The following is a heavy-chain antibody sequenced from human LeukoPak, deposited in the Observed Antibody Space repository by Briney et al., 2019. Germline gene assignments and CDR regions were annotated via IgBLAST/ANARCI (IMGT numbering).Heavy chain of an antibody. V-gene: IGHV4-34*01. CDR1: GGSFSGYY. J-gene: IGHJ5*02. D-gene: IGHD3-10*01. Sequence: SETLSLTCAVYGGSFSGYYWSWIRQPPGKGLEWIGEINHSGSTNYNPSLKSRVTMSVDTSKNQFSLKLSSVTAADTAVYYCARSPLNYYGSGSWFDPWGQGTLVTVSS. CDR2: INHSGST. CDR3: ARSPLNYYGSGSWFDP.